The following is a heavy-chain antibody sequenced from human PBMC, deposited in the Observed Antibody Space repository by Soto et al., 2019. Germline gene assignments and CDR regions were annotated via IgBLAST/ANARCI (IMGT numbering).Heavy chain of an antibody. CDR1: GFTFSSYA. CDR2: ISGSGGST. D-gene: IGHD3-3*01. J-gene: IGHJ4*02. CDR3: AKEEVHDFWSGQARVDY. Sequence: EVQLLESGGGLVQPGGSLRLSCAASGFTFSSYAMSWVRQAPGKGLEWVSAISGSGGSTYYADSVKGRFTISRDNSKNGLYLQMNSQIVEDTAVYYCAKEEVHDFWSGQARVDYWGQGTLVYVSS. V-gene: IGHV3-23*01.